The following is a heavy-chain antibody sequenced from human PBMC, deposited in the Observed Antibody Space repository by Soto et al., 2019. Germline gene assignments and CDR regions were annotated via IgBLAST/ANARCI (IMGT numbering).Heavy chain of an antibody. V-gene: IGHV3-64D*06. J-gene: IGHJ5*02. CDR2: ISSNGGST. CDR3: VKPPHPPSNWFDP. Sequence: GRFLRLSCSASGFTFSSYAMHWVRQAPGKGLEYVSAISSNGGSTYYADSVKGRFTISRDNSKNTMYLQMSSLRAEDTAVYHCVKPPHPPSNWFDPWGQGTLVTVSS. CDR1: GFTFSSYA.